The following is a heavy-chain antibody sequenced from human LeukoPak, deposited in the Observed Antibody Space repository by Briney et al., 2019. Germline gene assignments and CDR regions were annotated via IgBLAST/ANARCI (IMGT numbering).Heavy chain of an antibody. D-gene: IGHD3-22*01. J-gene: IGHJ4*02. V-gene: IGHV1-2*02. CDR3: ARDEEYYYDSSSGDY. CDR1: GYTFTAYY. CDR2: INPNSGGT. Sequence: ASVKVSCKASGYTFTAYYMHWVRQAPGQGLEWMGWINPNSGGTDYAQKFQGRVTMTRDTSISTAYMELTTLRSDDTAVYYCARDEEYYYDSSSGDYWGQGTLVTVSS.